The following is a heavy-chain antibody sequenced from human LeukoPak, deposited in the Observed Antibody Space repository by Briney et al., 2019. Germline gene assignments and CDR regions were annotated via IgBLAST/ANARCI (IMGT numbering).Heavy chain of an antibody. D-gene: IGHD6-6*01. CDR3: AKDAARPTSGAPGY. CDR2: ITTSGGSI. Sequence: GGSLRLSCAASGFTFSSYAMSWVRQAPGKGLEWVSTITTSGGSIYSADSVKGRFTISRDNSKNTLYLQMNSLRAEDTAVYCAKDAARPTSGAPGYWGQGTLVTVSS. V-gene: IGHV3-23*01. CDR1: GFTFSSYA. J-gene: IGHJ4*02.